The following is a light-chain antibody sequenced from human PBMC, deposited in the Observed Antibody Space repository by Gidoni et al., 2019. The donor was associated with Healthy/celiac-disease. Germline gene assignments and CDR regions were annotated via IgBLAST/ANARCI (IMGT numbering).Light chain of an antibody. V-gene: IGKV3-20*01. J-gene: IGKJ2*01. CDR1: QSVSSSY. Sequence: ETVLPQAPGTLSLSPGERATLSCRASQSVSSSYLAWYQQKPGQAHRLLIYGASSRATGIPDRFSGSGSGTDFTLTISRLEPEDFAVYYCQQYGSSPPYTFGQGTKLEIK. CDR3: QQYGSSPPYT. CDR2: GAS.